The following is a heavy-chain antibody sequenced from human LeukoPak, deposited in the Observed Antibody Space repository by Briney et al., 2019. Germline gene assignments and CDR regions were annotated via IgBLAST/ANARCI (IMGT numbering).Heavy chain of an antibody. D-gene: IGHD3-3*01. CDR2: ISAYNGNT. V-gene: IGHV1-18*01. CDR3: ARDLEDFWSGYNWFDP. J-gene: IGHJ5*02. Sequence: ASVKVSCKASGYTFTSYGISWVRQAPGQGLEWMGWISAYNGNTNYAQKLQGRVTMTTDTSTSTAYMELRSLRSDDTAVCYCARDLEDFWSGYNWFDPWGQGTLVTVSS. CDR1: GYTFTSYG.